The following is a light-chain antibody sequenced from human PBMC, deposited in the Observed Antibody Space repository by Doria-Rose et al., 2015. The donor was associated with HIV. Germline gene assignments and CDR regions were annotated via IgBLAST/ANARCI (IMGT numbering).Light chain of an antibody. J-gene: IGKJ1*01. V-gene: IGKV1-27*01. Sequence: RVTITCRASQDLSNYFAWYQQKPGKSPKLLIYTTTTLQSGVPSRFSGSGSGRNFTLSISSLQPEDVATYFCQKYNTAPPTFGQGTKVEVK. CDR2: TTT. CDR1: QDLSNY. CDR3: QKYNTAPPT.